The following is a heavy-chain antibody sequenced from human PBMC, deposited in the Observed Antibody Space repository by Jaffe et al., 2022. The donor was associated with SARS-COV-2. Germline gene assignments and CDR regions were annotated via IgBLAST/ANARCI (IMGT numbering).Heavy chain of an antibody. Sequence: EVQLVESGGGLVQPGGSLRLSCAASGFTFSSYWMSWVRQAPGKGLEWVANIKQDGSEKYYVDSVKGRFTISRDNAKNSLYLQMNSLRAEDTAVYYCASPSVLRRGNAFDIWGQGTMVTVSS. CDR1: GFTFSSYW. V-gene: IGHV3-7*01. J-gene: IGHJ3*02. CDR3: ASPSVLRRGNAFDI. D-gene: IGHD2-8*01. CDR2: IKQDGSEK.